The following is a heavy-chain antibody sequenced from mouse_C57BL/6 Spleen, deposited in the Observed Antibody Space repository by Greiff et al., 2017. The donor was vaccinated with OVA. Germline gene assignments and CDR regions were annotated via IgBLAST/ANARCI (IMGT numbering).Heavy chain of an antibody. CDR3: ASSGGIITTVLAPAY. J-gene: IGHJ3*01. D-gene: IGHD1-1*01. Sequence: EVQLQQSGPELVKPGASVKISCKASGYTFTDYYMNWVKQSHGKSLEWIGDINPNNGGTSYNQKFKGKATLTVDKSSSTAYMELRSLTSEDSAVYYCASSGGIITTVLAPAYWGQGTLVTVSA. CDR2: INPNNGGT. V-gene: IGHV1-26*01. CDR1: GYTFTDYY.